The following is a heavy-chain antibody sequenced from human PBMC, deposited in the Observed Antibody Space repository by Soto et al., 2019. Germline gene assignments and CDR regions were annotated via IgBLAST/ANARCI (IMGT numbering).Heavy chain of an antibody. Sequence: SETLSLTCAVYGGAFSGYYCCLIRQAPWKWLEWIGEINHSGSTNYNPSLKSRVTISVDTSKNQFSLKLSSVTAADTAVYYCASRNLGYCSSTSCYKYYYYYYGMDVWGQGTTVTVSS. V-gene: IGHV4-34*01. CDR3: ASRNLGYCSSTSCYKYYYYYYGMDV. D-gene: IGHD2-2*02. J-gene: IGHJ6*02. CDR1: GGAFSGYY. CDR2: INHSGST.